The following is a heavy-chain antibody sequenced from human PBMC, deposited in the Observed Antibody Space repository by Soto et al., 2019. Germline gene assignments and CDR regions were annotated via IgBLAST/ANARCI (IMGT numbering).Heavy chain of an antibody. D-gene: IGHD3-9*01. CDR1: GGSISSYY. V-gene: IGHV4-59*08. CDR3: ASSTGYYMDYFDY. CDR2: IYYSGST. J-gene: IGHJ4*02. Sequence: SETLSLTCTVSGGSISSYYWSWIRQPPGKGLEWIGHIYYSGSTNYNPSLKSRVTISVDTSKNQFSLKLSSVTAADTAVYYCASSTGYYMDYFDYWGQGTLVTVSS.